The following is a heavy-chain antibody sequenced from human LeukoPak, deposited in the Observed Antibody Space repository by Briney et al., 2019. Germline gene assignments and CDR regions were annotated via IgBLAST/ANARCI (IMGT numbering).Heavy chain of an antibody. D-gene: IGHD3-16*02. CDR1: GGSISSYY. CDR2: IYYSGST. J-gene: IGHJ5*02. CDR3: ARRMEWGSYRPSLWFDP. V-gene: IGHV4-59*08. Sequence: SETLSLTCTVSGGSISSYYWSWIRQPPGKGLEWIGYIYYSGSTNYNPSLKSRVTISVDTSKNQFPLKLSSVTAADTAVYYCARRMEWGSYRPSLWFDPWGQGTLVTVSS.